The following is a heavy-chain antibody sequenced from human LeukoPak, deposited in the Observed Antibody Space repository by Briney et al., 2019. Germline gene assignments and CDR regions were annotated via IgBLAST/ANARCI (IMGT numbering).Heavy chain of an antibody. CDR3: AKAEQQLSYTYDAFDI. J-gene: IGHJ3*02. V-gene: IGHV3-43*01. CDR2: ISWDGSST. D-gene: IGHD6-13*01. Sequence: GGSLRLSCAASGFTFDDYTMHWVRQTPGKGLEWVSLISWDGSSTFYADSVKGRFTISRDNSKNSLFLQMNTLRTEDTALYYCAKAEQQLSYTYDAFDIWGQGTMVTVSS. CDR1: GFTFDDYT.